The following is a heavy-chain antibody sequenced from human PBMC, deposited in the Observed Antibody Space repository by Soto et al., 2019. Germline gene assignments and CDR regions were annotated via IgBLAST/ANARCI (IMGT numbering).Heavy chain of an antibody. Sequence: ASVKVSCKASGYTFTSYCIRWVRQAPGQRLEWMGWINPLNGDTKYSQKFQGRVTITRDTSASTAYMELSSLRSEDTAVYYCARGHLKYYYDSSGYYSTGFDLWGRGTLVTVSS. J-gene: IGHJ2*01. CDR3: ARGHLKYYYDSSGYYSTGFDL. CDR2: INPLNGDT. V-gene: IGHV1-3*01. CDR1: GYTFTSYC. D-gene: IGHD3-22*01.